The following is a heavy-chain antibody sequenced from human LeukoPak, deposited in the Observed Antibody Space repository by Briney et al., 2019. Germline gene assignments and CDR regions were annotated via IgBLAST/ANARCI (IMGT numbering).Heavy chain of an antibody. V-gene: IGHV4-59*11. Sequence: SETLSLTCIVSNYSISIDHYWGWIRQPPGKGLEWIGYKDYSGSTNYNRSLKSRVTISVDTSKNQFSLKLSSVTAADTAVYYCARVYYSSSYDYWYFDLWGRGTLVTVSS. CDR1: NYSISIDHY. CDR3: ARVYYSSSYDYWYFDL. D-gene: IGHD6-13*01. J-gene: IGHJ2*01. CDR2: KDYSGST.